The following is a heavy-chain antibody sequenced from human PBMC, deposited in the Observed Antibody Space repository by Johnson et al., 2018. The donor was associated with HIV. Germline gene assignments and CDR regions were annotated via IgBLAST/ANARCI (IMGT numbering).Heavy chain of an antibody. Sequence: QMMLVESGGGVVQPGRSLRLSCAASGFTFSSYAMHWVRQAPGKGLEWVAVISYDGSNKYYADSVKGRFTISRDNSKNTLYLQMNSLRAEDTAVYYCARATWSDDIFNFWGQGTMVIVSS. CDR1: GFTFSSYA. D-gene: IGHD3-22*01. J-gene: IGHJ3*01. V-gene: IGHV3-30-3*01. CDR2: ISYDGSNK. CDR3: ARATWSDDIFNF.